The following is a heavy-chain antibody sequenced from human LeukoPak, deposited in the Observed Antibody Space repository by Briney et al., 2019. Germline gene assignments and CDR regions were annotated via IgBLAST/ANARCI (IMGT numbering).Heavy chain of an antibody. D-gene: IGHD6-19*01. Sequence: SETLSLTCTVSGGSISSDYWSWLRQPPGKGLEWIGHIYHSGSTNYNPSLTSRVTISVDTSKNQFSLKLSSVTAADTAVYYCAKSDNSGWLTWFDPWGQGTLVTVSS. CDR3: AKSDNSGWLTWFDP. CDR1: GGSISSDY. V-gene: IGHV4-59*01. CDR2: IYHSGST. J-gene: IGHJ5*02.